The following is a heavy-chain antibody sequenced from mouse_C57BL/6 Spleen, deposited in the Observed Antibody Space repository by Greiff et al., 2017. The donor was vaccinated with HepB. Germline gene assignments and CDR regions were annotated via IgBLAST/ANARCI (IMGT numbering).Heavy chain of an antibody. D-gene: IGHD1-1*01. Sequence: VQLQQSVAELVRPGASVKLSCTASGFNIKNTYMHWVKQRPEQGLEWIGRIDPANGNTKYAPKFQGKATITADTSSNTAYLQLSSLTSEDTAIYYCARGDYYGSSYGGGAMDYWGQGTSVTVSS. J-gene: IGHJ4*01. CDR3: ARGDYYGSSYGGGAMDY. CDR1: GFNIKNTY. CDR2: IDPANGNT. V-gene: IGHV14-3*01.